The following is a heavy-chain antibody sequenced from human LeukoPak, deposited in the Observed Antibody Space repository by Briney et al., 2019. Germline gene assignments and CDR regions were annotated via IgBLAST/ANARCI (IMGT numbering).Heavy chain of an antibody. Sequence: GESLKISCQGSGYSFTNYWIGWVRQMPGEGLEWMGIIYPGDSDTRYSLSFQGQVTISADKSISTAYLQWSSLKASDTAMYYCARGRRDILTGYSSWGQGTLVTVSS. CDR3: ARGRRDILTGYSS. CDR2: IYPGDSDT. CDR1: GYSFTNYW. J-gene: IGHJ4*02. V-gene: IGHV5-51*01. D-gene: IGHD3-9*01.